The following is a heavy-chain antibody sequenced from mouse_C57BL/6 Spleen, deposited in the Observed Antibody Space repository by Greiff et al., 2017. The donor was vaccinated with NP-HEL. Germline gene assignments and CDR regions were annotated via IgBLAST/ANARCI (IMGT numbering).Heavy chain of an antibody. CDR2: IDPETGGT. J-gene: IGHJ3*01. D-gene: IGHD1-1*01. Sequence: QVQLKESGAELVRPGASVTLSCKASGYTFTDYEMHWVKQTPVHGLEWIGAIDPETGGTAYNQKFKGKAILTADKSSSTAYMELRSLTSEDSAVYYCTRCYYGSSWFAYWGQGTLVTVSA. V-gene: IGHV1-15*01. CDR1: GYTFTDYE. CDR3: TRCYYGSSWFAY.